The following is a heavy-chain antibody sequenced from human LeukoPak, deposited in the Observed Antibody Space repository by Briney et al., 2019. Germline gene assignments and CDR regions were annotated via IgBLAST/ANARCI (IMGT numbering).Heavy chain of an antibody. CDR3: ARRTGYSSSWYPPRFDY. V-gene: IGHV4-38-2*02. Sequence: SETLSLTCTVSGYSISSGYYWGWIRQPPGKGLQWIGSFYRSGSTYCTPSLKSRVTISVDTSKNQFSLKLNSVTAADTAVYYCARRTGYSSSWYPPRFDYWGQGTLVTVSS. CDR2: FYRSGST. D-gene: IGHD6-13*01. J-gene: IGHJ4*02. CDR1: GYSISSGYY.